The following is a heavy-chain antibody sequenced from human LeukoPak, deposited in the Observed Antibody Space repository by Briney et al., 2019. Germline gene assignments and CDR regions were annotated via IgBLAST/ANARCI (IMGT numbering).Heavy chain of an antibody. J-gene: IGHJ3*02. CDR3: AVWKCDFWSGYYDAFDI. D-gene: IGHD3-3*01. Sequence: SETLSLTCTVSGVSISSGDYYWSWIRQPPGKGLEWIGYIYYSGSTYYNPSLKSRVTISVDTSKNQFSLKLSSVTAADTAVYYCAVWKCDFWSGYYDAFDIWGQGTMVTVSS. CDR2: IYYSGST. V-gene: IGHV4-30-4*01. CDR1: GVSISSGDYY.